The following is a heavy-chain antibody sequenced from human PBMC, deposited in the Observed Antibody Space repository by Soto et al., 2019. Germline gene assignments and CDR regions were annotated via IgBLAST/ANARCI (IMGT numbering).Heavy chain of an antibody. D-gene: IGHD6-6*01. CDR3: IAARRIDY. CDR1: GFTFSSYG. V-gene: IGHV3-30*03. CDR2: ISYDGSNK. J-gene: IGHJ4*02. Sequence: GGSLRLSCAASGFTFSSYGMHWVRQAPGKGLEWVAVISYDGSNKYYADSVKGRFTISRDNSKNTLYLQMNSLRAEDTAVYYCIAARRIDYWGQGTLVTVSS.